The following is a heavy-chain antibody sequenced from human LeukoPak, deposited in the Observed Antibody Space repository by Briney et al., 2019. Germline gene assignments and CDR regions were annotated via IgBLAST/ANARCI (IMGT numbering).Heavy chain of an antibody. Sequence: GGSLRLSCAASGFTFSSYSMNWVRQAPGKGLEWVSSISSSSSYIYYADSVKGRFTISRDNSKNTLYLQMNSLRAEDTAVYYCARARGILTGYYSRGGYFDYWGQGTLVTVSS. V-gene: IGHV3-21*01. CDR3: ARARGILTGYYSRGGYFDY. CDR2: ISSSSSYI. D-gene: IGHD3-9*01. J-gene: IGHJ4*02. CDR1: GFTFSSYS.